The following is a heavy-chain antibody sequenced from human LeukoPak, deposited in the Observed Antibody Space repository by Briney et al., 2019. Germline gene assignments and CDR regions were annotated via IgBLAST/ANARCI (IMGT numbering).Heavy chain of an antibody. CDR2: IYHSGST. J-gene: IGHJ5*02. CDR1: GGSISSSSYY. D-gene: IGHD3-10*01. CDR3: ATTLWFGMNWFDP. Sequence: PSETLSLTCTVSGGSISSSSYYWGWIRQPPGKGLEWIGSIYHSGSTYYNPSLKSRVTISVDTSKNQFSLKLSSVTAADTAVYYCATTLWFGMNWFDPWGQGTLVTVSS. V-gene: IGHV4-39*01.